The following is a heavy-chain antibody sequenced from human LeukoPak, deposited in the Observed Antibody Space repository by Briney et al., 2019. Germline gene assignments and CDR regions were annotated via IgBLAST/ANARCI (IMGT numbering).Heavy chain of an antibody. CDR2: ISSSSSYI. V-gene: IGHV3-21*04. J-gene: IGHJ3*02. D-gene: IGHD3-22*01. Sequence: GGSLRLSCAASGFTFSSYSMNWVRQAPGKGLEWVSSISSSSSYIYYADSVKGRFTISRDNSKNTLYLQMNSLRAEDTAVYYCARADSSDAFDIWGQGTMVTVSS. CDR1: GFTFSSYS. CDR3: ARADSSDAFDI.